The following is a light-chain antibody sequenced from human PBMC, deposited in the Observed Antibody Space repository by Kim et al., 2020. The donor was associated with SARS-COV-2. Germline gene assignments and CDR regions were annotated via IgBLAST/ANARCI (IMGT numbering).Light chain of an antibody. CDR2: EAS. Sequence: ASVGDRITMTCRASQNISRWLAWYQQKPRKAPQLLIAEASRLESGVPSRFSGSGSGTEFTLTIRSLQPDDFATYYCHQFNSYSWTFGQGTKVDIK. J-gene: IGKJ1*01. CDR3: HQFNSYSWT. CDR1: QNISRW. V-gene: IGKV1-5*03.